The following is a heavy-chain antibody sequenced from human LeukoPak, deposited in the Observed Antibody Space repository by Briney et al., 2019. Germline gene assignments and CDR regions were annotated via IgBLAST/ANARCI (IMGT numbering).Heavy chain of an antibody. CDR1: GYTFSRYY. CDR2: INPNSGGT. J-gene: IGHJ6*03. CDR3: ARDGANKVRGVHYYYMDV. D-gene: IGHD3-10*01. V-gene: IGHV1-2*06. Sequence: ASVKVSCKASGYTFSRYYMHWVRQAPGQRGEWMGRINPNSGGTNYAQKFQGRVTMTRDTSIGTAYMELSSLTSDDTAVYYCARDGANKVRGVHYYYMDVWGKGTTVTVSS.